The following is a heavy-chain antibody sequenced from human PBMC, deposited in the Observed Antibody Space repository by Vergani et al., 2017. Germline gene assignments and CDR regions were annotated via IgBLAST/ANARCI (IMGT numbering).Heavy chain of an antibody. J-gene: IGHJ4*02. Sequence: EVQLLESGGGLVQPGGSLRLSCAASGFTFSSYAMSWVRQAPGKGLEWVSAISSSGGSTYYADSVKGRFTISRDSSKTLYLQMDSLRVEDTAMYFCARDLSYSTAWPFFDSRGQGTLVTVSS. D-gene: IGHD4-11*01. V-gene: IGHV3-23*01. CDR1: GFTFSSYA. CDR3: ARDLSYSTAWPFFDS. CDR2: ISSSGGST.